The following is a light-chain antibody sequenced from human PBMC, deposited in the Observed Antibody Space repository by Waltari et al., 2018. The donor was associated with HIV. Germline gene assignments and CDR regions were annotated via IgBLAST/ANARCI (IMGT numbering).Light chain of an antibody. CDR2: EVY. CDR3: SSYAGNYNLV. Sequence: QSALTQPPSASGSPGQSVTISCTGSSSDIGGYDFVSWFQQHPGKAPKLVIYEVYKRPSGVPDRFSGSKSVNTASLTVSGLQAEDEAYYHCSSYAGNYNLVFGGGTKLTVL. V-gene: IGLV2-8*01. CDR1: SSDIGGYDF. J-gene: IGLJ3*02.